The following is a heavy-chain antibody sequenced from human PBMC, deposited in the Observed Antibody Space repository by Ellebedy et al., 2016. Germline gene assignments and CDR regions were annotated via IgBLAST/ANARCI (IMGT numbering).Heavy chain of an antibody. CDR1: GFTFSSYW. Sequence: GESLKISXAASGFTFSSYWMHWVRQAPGKGLVWVSRINSDGSSTSYADSVKGRFTISRDNAKNTLYLQMNSLRAEDTAVYYCVVSRGYYFDYWGQGTLVTVSS. CDR2: INSDGSST. V-gene: IGHV3-74*01. J-gene: IGHJ4*02. CDR3: VVSRGYYFDY. D-gene: IGHD3-10*01.